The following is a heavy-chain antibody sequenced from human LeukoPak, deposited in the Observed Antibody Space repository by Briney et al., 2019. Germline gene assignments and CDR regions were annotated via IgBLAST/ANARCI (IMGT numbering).Heavy chain of an antibody. CDR2: IRSKTDGETT. V-gene: IGHV3-15*01. D-gene: IGHD2/OR15-2a*01. J-gene: IGHJ4*02. Sequence: KSGGSLRLSCAASGFTFSNAWMNWVRQAPGKGLEWVGRIRSKTDGETTEYAAPVKGRFTISRDDSKDTLHLQMNSLKTEDTGVYYCLSIYFDYWGQGALVTVSS. CDR1: GFTFSNAW. CDR3: LSIYFDY.